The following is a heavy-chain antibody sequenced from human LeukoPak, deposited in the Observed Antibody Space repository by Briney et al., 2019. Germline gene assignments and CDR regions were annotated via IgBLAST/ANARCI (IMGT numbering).Heavy chain of an antibody. CDR2: MYNRGST. Sequence: SETLSLTCSVSGGSISNYYWSWIRQSPGKELEWIGYMYNRGSTIYNPSLKSRVTISTDTSKNQFSLRLTSVTAADTAVYYCARAEKAVTGTLDSWGQGTLITVSS. V-gene: IGHV4-59*01. D-gene: IGHD6-19*01. CDR3: ARAEKAVTGTLDS. CDR1: GGSISNYY. J-gene: IGHJ4*02.